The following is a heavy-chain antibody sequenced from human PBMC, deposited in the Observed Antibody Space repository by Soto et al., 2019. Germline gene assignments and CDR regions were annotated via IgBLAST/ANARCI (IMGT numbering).Heavy chain of an antibody. CDR1: GGSISSSSYY. D-gene: IGHD3-10*01. CDR2: IYYSGST. J-gene: IGHJ4*02. CDR3: ARFYYYGSGSSLFDY. Sequence: SETLSLTCTVSGGSISSSSYYWGWIRQPPGKGLEWIGSIYYSGSTYYNPSLKSRVTISVDTSKNQFPLKLSSVTAADTAVYYCARFYYYGSGSSLFDYWGQGTLVTVSS. V-gene: IGHV4-39*01.